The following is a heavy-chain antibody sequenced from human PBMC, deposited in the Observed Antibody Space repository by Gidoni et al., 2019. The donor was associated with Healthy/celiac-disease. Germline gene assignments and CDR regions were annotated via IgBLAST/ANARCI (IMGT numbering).Heavy chain of an antibody. CDR2: ISWNSGSI. Sequence: EVQLVESGGGLVQPGRSLRLSCAASGFTFDDYAMHWVRQAPGKGLEWVSGISWNSGSIGYADSVKGRFTISRDNAKNSLYLQMNSLRAEDTALYYCAKDALVRYYYYGMDVWGQGTTVTVSS. CDR3: AKDALVRYYYYGMDV. CDR1: GFTFDDYA. D-gene: IGHD3-10*02. J-gene: IGHJ6*02. V-gene: IGHV3-9*01.